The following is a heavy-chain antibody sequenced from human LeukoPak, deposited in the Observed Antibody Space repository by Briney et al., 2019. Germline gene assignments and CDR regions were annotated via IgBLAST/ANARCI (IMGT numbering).Heavy chain of an antibody. CDR3: AKSGVWSRSWYSSPLDL. J-gene: IGHJ2*01. CDR2: IYGSGIET. Sequence: PGGSLRLSCTASGFTFDSYGVAWVRQAPGKGLEWVASIYGSGIETFYADSVKARVTVSRDNSKDTLYLQLSSLRAEDTAVYYCAKSGVWSRSWYSSPLDLWGRGTLVTVSS. D-gene: IGHD2-15*01. V-gene: IGHV3-23*01. CDR1: GFTFDSYG.